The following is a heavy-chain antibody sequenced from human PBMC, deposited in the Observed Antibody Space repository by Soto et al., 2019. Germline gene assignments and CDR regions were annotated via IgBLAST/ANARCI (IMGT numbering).Heavy chain of an antibody. CDR3: AKDRRSYSSSLDY. CDR1: GFTFSNYA. D-gene: IGHD6-13*01. Sequence: EVQLLESGGGLVQPGGSLRLSCTASGFTFSNYAMTWVRQAPGKGLEWVSGVSSGGGSTYYADSVKGRFTISRDNSKNTLYLKMSSLRAENTPIYYCAKDRRSYSSSLDYWGQGTLVTVSS. V-gene: IGHV3-23*01. CDR2: VSSGGGST. J-gene: IGHJ4*02.